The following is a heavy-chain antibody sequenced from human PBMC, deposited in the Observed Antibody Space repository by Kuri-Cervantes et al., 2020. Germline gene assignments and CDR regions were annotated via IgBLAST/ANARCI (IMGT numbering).Heavy chain of an antibody. CDR1: GGSISSSSYY. V-gene: IGHV4-39*01. CDR2: IYYSGST. D-gene: IGHD5-18*01. CDR3: ARPNPVGTVGD. Sequence: SETLSLTCTVSGGSISSSSYYWGWIRQPPGKGLEWIRSIYYSGSTYYNPSLKSRVTISVDTSKNQFSLKLSSVTAADTAVYYCARPNPVGTVGDWGQGTLVTVSS. J-gene: IGHJ4*02.